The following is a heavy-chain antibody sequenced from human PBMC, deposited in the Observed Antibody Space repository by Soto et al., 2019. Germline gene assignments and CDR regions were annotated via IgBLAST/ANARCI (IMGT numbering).Heavy chain of an antibody. J-gene: IGHJ4*02. D-gene: IGHD3-9*01. CDR3: STRMDSSRYFAR. CDR1: GFTFSDAW. V-gene: IGHV3-15*07. CDR2: IKSKTDGGTR. Sequence: EVQLVESGGGLVKPGGSLRLSCAASGFTFSDAWMNWVRQAPGKGLEWVGRIKSKTDGGTRDYAAPVKGRFTISRDDSKTALFLQMNSLKTEYTGVYYCSTRMDSSRYFARRGQGTLVTVSS.